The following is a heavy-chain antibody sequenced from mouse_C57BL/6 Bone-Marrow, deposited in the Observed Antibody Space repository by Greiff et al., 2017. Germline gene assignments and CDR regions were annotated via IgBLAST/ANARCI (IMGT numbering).Heavy chain of an antibody. CDR1: GYAFTHYL. D-gene: IGHD2-3*01. CDR2: INPGSGGT. Sequence: QVQLQQSGAELVRPGTSVKVSCKASGYAFTHYLIEWVKQRPGQGLEWIGVINPGSGGTNYNEKFKGKATLTADKSSSTAYMQLSSLTSEDSAVYFCARRLLPYAMDYWGQGTSVTVSS. CDR3: ARRLLPYAMDY. V-gene: IGHV1-54*01. J-gene: IGHJ4*01.